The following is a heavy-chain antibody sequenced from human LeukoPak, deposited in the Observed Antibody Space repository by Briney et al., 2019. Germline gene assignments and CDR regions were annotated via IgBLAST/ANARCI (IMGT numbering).Heavy chain of an antibody. Sequence: GGSLRLSCAASGFTFSSYAMHWVRQAPGKGLEWVAFISYDGSNKYYADSVKGRFTISRDNSKNTLYLQMNSLRAEDTAVYYCARENGRSGYCSGGSCSGGMDVWGKGTTVTVSS. CDR2: ISYDGSNK. J-gene: IGHJ6*04. D-gene: IGHD2-15*01. CDR3: ARENGRSGYCSGGSCSGGMDV. V-gene: IGHV3-30*04. CDR1: GFTFSSYA.